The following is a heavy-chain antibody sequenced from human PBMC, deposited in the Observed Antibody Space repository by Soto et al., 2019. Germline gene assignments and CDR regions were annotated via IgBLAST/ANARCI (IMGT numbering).Heavy chain of an antibody. D-gene: IGHD3-3*02. CDR1: GGSFSGYY. CDR2: INHSGST. Sequence: QVQLQQWGAGLLKPSETLSLTCAVYGGSFSGYYWSWIRQPPGKGLEWIGEINHSGSTNYNPSLKSRVTISVDTSKNQFSLKLSSVTAADTAVYYCARGRLRSIGRHYYMDVWGKGTTVTVSS. CDR3: ARGRLRSIGRHYYMDV. J-gene: IGHJ6*03. V-gene: IGHV4-34*01.